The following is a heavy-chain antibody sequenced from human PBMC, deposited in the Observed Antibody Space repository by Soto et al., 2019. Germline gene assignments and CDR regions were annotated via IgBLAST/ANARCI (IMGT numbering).Heavy chain of an antibody. J-gene: IGHJ5*02. CDR3: ARAAPSYSSSWYSRDGWIDP. CDR1: GGSISSSNW. CDR2: IYHSGST. D-gene: IGHD6-13*01. Sequence: SETLSLTCAVSGGSISSSNWWSWVRQPPGKGLEWIGEIYHSGSTNYNPSLKSRVTISVDKSKNQFSLKLSSVTAADTAVYYSARAAPSYSSSWYSRDGWIDPWGQGTLVTV. V-gene: IGHV4-4*02.